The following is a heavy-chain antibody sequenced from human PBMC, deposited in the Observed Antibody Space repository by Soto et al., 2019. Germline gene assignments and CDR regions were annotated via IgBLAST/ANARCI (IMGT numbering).Heavy chain of an antibody. Sequence: GGSLRLSCAASGFTVSSNYMSWVRQAPGKGLEWVSLIYSGGSTKYADSVKGRFTISRDNSKNTLYFQMNSLRAEDTAVYYCARSYCSGGSCYFDYWGQGTLVTVSS. CDR1: GFTVSSNY. CDR3: ARSYCSGGSCYFDY. J-gene: IGHJ4*02. D-gene: IGHD2-15*01. CDR2: IYSGGST. V-gene: IGHV3-66*01.